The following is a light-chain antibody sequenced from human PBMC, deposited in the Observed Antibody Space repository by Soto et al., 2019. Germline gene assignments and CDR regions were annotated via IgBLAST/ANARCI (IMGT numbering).Light chain of an antibody. CDR3: QQYNNWPRT. J-gene: IGKJ1*01. CDR1: QSVSSK. Sequence: EIVMTQSPATLSVSPGERATLSCRASQSVSSKLAWYQQKPGQAPRLLIFDASTRATGIPARFSGSGSGTEFTLIISSLQSEDFALYHCQQYNNWPRTFGQGTKVEIK. CDR2: DAS. V-gene: IGKV3-15*01.